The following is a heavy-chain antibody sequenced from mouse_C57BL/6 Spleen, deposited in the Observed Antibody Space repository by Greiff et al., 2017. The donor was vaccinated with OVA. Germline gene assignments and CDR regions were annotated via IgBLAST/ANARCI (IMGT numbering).Heavy chain of an antibody. Sequence: VQLKESGPELVKPGASVKMSCKASGYTFTDYNMHWVKQSHGKSLEWIGYINPNNGGTSYNQKFKGKATLTVNKSSSTAYMELRSLTSEDSAVYYCARFPLYYDYDGYYAMDYWGQGTSVTVSS. V-gene: IGHV1-22*01. J-gene: IGHJ4*01. CDR3: ARFPLYYDYDGYYAMDY. D-gene: IGHD2-4*01. CDR2: INPNNGGT. CDR1: GYTFTDYN.